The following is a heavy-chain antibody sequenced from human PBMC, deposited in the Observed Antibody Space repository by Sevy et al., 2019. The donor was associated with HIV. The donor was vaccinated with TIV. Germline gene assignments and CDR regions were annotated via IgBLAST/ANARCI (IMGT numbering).Heavy chain of an antibody. CDR2: IGGTTSNT. CDR3: ARDWSYPFDF. V-gene: IGHV3-48*01. J-gene: IGHJ3*01. Sequence: GGSLRLSCSASGFTFRPYSMNWVRQAPGKGLEWISYIGGTTSNTEYADSVKGRFTISRDNAKNLVYLQMSSLRAEDTAVYYCARDWSYPFDFWGQGIMVTVSS. CDR1: GFTFRPYS. D-gene: IGHD2-21*01.